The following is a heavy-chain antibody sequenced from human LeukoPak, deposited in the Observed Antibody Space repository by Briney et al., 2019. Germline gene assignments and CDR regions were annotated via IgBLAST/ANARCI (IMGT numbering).Heavy chain of an antibody. J-gene: IGHJ5*02. CDR1: GGSISSYY. D-gene: IGHD1-26*01. CDR3: ARGGVGGSYLGWFDP. Sequence: KPSETLSLTCTVSGGSISSYYWSWIRQPPGKGLEWIGYIYYSGSTDYNPSLKSRVTISVDTSKNQFSLKLSSVTAADTAVYYCARGGVGGSYLGWFDPWGQGTLVTVSS. CDR2: IYYSGST. V-gene: IGHV4-59*08.